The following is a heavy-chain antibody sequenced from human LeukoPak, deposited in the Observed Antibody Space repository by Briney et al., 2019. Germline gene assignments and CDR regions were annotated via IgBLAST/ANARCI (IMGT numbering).Heavy chain of an antibody. V-gene: IGHV1-69*13. Sequence: GASVRVSCTASGGTFSSYAISWVRQAPGQGLEWRGGIIPIFVTATYAQKFQGRVTITPDESTSTAYMELSSLRSEDTAVYYCARDRGTKGSIWFDPWGQGTLVTVSS. CDR1: GGTFSSYA. CDR2: IIPIFVTA. D-gene: IGHD4-11*01. CDR3: ARDRGTKGSIWFDP. J-gene: IGHJ5*02.